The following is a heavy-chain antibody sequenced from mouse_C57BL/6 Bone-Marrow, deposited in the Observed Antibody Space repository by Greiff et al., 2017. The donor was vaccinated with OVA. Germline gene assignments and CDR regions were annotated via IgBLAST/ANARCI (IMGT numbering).Heavy chain of an antibody. CDR2: INPYNGGT. CDR3: ASSYYDYDVEDYFDY. CDR1: GYTFTDYY. J-gene: IGHJ2*01. D-gene: IGHD2-4*01. V-gene: IGHV1-19*01. Sequence: VQLQQSGPVLVKPGASVKMSCKASGYTFTDYYMNWVKQSHGKSLEWIGVINPYNGGTSYNQKFKGKATLTVDKSSSPAYMELNSLTSEDSAVYYCASSYYDYDVEDYFDYWGQGTTLTVSS.